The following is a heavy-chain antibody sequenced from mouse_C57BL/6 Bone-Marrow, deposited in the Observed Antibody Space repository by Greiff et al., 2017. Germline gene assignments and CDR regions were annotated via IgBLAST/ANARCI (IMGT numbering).Heavy chain of an antibody. J-gene: IGHJ3*01. CDR1: GFTFSSYG. Sequence: EVKLVESGGDLVKPGGSLKLSCAASGFTFSSYGMSWVRQTPDKRLEWVATISSGGSYTYYTDSVKGRFTISRENAKNPLYLQMSSLESEEKAMYYCARLGGYYVAWCAYWGQGTLVTVSA. D-gene: IGHD1-1*01. CDR3: ARLGGYYVAWCAY. V-gene: IGHV5-6*02. CDR2: ISSGGSYT.